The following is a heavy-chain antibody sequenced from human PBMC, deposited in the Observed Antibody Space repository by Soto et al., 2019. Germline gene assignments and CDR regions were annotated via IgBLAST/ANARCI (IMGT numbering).Heavy chain of an antibody. J-gene: IGHJ6*02. CDR3: ARGIPGHYAVVV. CDR1: GFTFNSYW. Sequence: EVQLVESGGGLVQPGGSLRLSCAASGFTFNSYWMHWVRQAPGKGLVWVSRVNGDGTTTNYADSVKGRFAIYRDNAKNTLYLQVASLRDDDTAVYFCARGIPGHYAVVVWGHGTKVTVSS. CDR2: VNGDGTTT. D-gene: IGHD5-18*01. V-gene: IGHV3-74*01.